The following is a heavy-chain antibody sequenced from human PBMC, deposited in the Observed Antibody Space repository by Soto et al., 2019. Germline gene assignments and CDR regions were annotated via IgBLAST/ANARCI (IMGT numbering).Heavy chain of an antibody. CDR3: AREYGSGLDY. Sequence: QVQLVESGGGVVQPGRSLRLSCAASGFAFSTYGMHWVRQAPGKGLEWVAGIWYDGSNKYYVDSVKGRFTISRDNSNNTLYLQMNSLRAEDTAVYYCAREYGSGLDYWGQGTLVTVSS. V-gene: IGHV3-33*01. CDR2: IWYDGSNK. J-gene: IGHJ4*02. CDR1: GFAFSTYG. D-gene: IGHD6-19*01.